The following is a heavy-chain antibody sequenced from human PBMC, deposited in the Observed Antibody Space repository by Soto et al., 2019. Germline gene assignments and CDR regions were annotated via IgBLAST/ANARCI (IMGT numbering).Heavy chain of an antibody. J-gene: IGHJ6*02. CDR3: ARDPVAKIGMDV. D-gene: IGHD2-15*01. CDR2: IYSGGNT. V-gene: IGHV3-53*01. Sequence: PGGSLRLSCAASGFTVSSNYMSWVRQAPGKGLEWVSVIYSGGNTYYADSVKGRFTISRDNSKNTLYLQMNSLRAEDTAVYYCARDPVAKIGMDVWGQGTTVTVSS. CDR1: GFTVSSNY.